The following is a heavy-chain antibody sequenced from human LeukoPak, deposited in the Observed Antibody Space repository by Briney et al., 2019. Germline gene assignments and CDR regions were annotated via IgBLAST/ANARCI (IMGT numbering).Heavy chain of an antibody. CDR3: AKGAGGFSYYNWFDP. Sequence: SETLSLTCTVSGGSISSSPYYWGWIRQPPGKGLEWIGSIYYSGTTHYSPSLESRVTISVDTSKTQFSLKLASVTAADTAIYYCAKGAGGFSYYNWFDPWGQGTLVTVSS. CDR2: IYYSGTT. V-gene: IGHV4-39*07. CDR1: GGSISSSPYY. D-gene: IGHD5-18*01. J-gene: IGHJ5*02.